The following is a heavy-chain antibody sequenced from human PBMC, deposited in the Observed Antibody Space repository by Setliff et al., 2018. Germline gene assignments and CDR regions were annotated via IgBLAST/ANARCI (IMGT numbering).Heavy chain of an antibody. CDR2: MNPNSGNT. Sequence: ASVKVSCKASGYTFTSYDINWVRQATGQGLEWMGWMNPNSGNTGYAQKFQGRVTITRDTSASTVYMELSSLRSEDTAVYYCASAHYYSGYIEYFQYWGQGTLVTV. D-gene: IGHD5-12*01. CDR1: GYTFTSYD. V-gene: IGHV1-8*03. CDR3: ASAHYYSGYIEYFQY. J-gene: IGHJ1*01.